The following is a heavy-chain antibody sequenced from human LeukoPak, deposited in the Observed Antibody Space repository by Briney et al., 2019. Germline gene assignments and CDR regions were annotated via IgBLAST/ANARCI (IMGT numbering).Heavy chain of an antibody. J-gene: IGHJ4*02. D-gene: IGHD3-16*02. CDR1: GFTFSSYW. CDR3: ARIRLGELSSPLDY. V-gene: IGHV3-23*01. Sequence: GSLRLSCAASGFTFSSYWMSWVRQAPGKGLEWVSAISGSGGSTYYADSVKGRFTISRDNSKNTLYLQMNSLRAEDTAVYYCARIRLGELSSPLDYWGQGTLVTVSS. CDR2: ISGSGGST.